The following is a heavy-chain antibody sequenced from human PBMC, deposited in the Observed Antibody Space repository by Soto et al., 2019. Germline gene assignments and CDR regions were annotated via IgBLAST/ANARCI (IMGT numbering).Heavy chain of an antibody. CDR2: IYHSGST. CDR1: GGSISSGGYS. CDR3: VRGGAWFGELHHFDY. D-gene: IGHD3-10*01. J-gene: IGHJ4*02. Sequence: QLQLQESGSGLVKPSQTLSLTCAVSGGSISSGGYSWSWIRQPPGKGLEWIGYIYHSGSTYYNPSLKSRVTISVDRSKNQFSLKLSSVTAADTAVYYCVRGGAWFGELHHFDYWGQGTLVTVSS. V-gene: IGHV4-30-2*01.